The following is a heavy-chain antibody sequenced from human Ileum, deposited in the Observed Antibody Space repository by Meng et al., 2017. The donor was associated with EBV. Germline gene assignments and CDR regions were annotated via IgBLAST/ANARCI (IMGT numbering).Heavy chain of an antibody. D-gene: IGHD1-26*01. CDR1: GYTFSAYA. J-gene: IGHJ4*02. V-gene: IGHV1-3*01. Sequence: QVQLEQSGTEVKRPGAPWNISCKASGYTFSAYAIHWLRQAPGQRPEWLGWINAGTGNTRYSHQFQDRVSITRDSSAKTAYMELRSLGSEDTAVYYCARGAEKLREPLWSSWGQGTLVTVSS. CDR2: INAGTGNT. CDR3: ARGAEKLREPLWSS.